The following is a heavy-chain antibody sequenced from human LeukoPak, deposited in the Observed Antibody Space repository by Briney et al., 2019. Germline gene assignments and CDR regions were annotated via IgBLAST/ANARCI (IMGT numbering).Heavy chain of an antibody. D-gene: IGHD6-19*01. V-gene: IGHV3-30-3*01. CDR2: ISYDGSNK. CDR3: ARDGDSSGSPADY. Sequence: PGRSLRLSCAASGFTFSSYAMHWVRQAPGKGLEWVAVISYDGSNKYYADSVKGRFTISRDNSKNTLYLQMNSLRAEDTAVYYCARDGDSSGSPADYWGQGTLVTVSS. J-gene: IGHJ4*02. CDR1: GFTFSSYA.